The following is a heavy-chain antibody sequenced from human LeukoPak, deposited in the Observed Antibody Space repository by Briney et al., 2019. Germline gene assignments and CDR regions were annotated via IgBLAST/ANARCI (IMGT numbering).Heavy chain of an antibody. Sequence: GGSLRLSCAASGFTFTSYAMSWVRQAPGKGLEWVSAISGSGGSRYYAESVKGRFTISRDNSKNTLYLQMNSLRAEDTAVYYCAKDLVWGTVTGRNFDHWGQGTLVTVSS. J-gene: IGHJ4*02. CDR2: ISGSGGSR. V-gene: IGHV3-23*01. CDR3: AKDLVWGTVTGRNFDH. CDR1: GFTFTSYA. D-gene: IGHD4-17*01.